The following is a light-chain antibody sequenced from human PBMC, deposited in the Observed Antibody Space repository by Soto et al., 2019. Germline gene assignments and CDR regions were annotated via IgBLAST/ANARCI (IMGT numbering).Light chain of an antibody. CDR3: HQYDSWT. V-gene: IGKV3-20*01. CDR1: QSFNSIY. CDR2: GAF. Sequence: EIVLTQSPCTLSLSPGERATLSCRASQSFNSIYLAWYQQKPGQAPRLLIYGAFSRATGIPDRFSGSGSGTDFTLTISRLEPEDFAVYYCHQYDSWTFGQGTKVDIK. J-gene: IGKJ1*01.